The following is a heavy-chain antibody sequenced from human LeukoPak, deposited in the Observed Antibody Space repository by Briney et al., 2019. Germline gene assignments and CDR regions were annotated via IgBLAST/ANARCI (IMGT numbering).Heavy chain of an antibody. CDR2: INGDGSST. CDR1: GFTFSSYW. J-gene: IGHJ5*01. CDR3: ARGGGNWFDS. V-gene: IGHV3-74*01. Sequence: GGSLRLSCGASGFTFSSYWMHWVRQAPGKGLVWVSRINGDGSSTGYADSVKGRFTISRDNAKNTLSLQMNSLRAEDTAVYYCARGGGNWFDSWGQGTLVTVSS.